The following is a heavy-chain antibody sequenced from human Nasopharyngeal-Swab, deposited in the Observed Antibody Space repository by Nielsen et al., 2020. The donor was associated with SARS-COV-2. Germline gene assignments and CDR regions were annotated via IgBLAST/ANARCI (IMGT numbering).Heavy chain of an antibody. CDR2: INHSVRT. V-gene: IGHV4-34*01. CDR1: GGSFSGYY. CDR3: ARIAGTFALVDY. D-gene: IGHD6-13*01. J-gene: IGHJ4*02. Sequence: SETLSLTCDVYGGSFSGYYWSWIRQPPGKGLEWIGEINHSVRTNYNPSLKSRVTTSVDTSKNQFSLKLSSVTAADTAVYYCARIAGTFALVDYWGQGTLITVSS.